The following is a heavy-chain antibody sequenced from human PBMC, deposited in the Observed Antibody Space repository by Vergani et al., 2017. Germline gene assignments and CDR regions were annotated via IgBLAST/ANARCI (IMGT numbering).Heavy chain of an antibody. D-gene: IGHD1-26*01. CDR3: AKDDNIMGALDY. CDR1: GFTFNIYA. V-gene: IGHV3-23*01. CDR2: ISYNGGRT. J-gene: IGHJ4*02. Sequence: LLESGGGLVQPGGSLRLSCAASGFTFNIYAMSWVRQAPGKGLKWVSTISYNGGRTYYADSVTGRFTISRDNSKDTLFLQLKNLRAEDTAVYYCAKDDNIMGALDYWGQGTLVAVSS.